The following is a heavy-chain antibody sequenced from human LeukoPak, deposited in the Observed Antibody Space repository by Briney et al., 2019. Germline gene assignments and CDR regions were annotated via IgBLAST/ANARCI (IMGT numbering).Heavy chain of an antibody. CDR3: ARDGSDSSSWLTPYYYYYYGMDV. J-gene: IGHJ6*02. CDR2: ISYDGSNK. D-gene: IGHD6-13*01. Sequence: GGSLRLSCAASGFTFSSYWMTWVRQAPGKGLEWVAVISYDGSNKYYADSVKGRFTISRDNSKNTLYLQMNSLRAEDTAVYYCARDGSDSSSWLTPYYYYYYGMDVWGQGTTVTVSS. CDR1: GFTFSSYW. V-gene: IGHV3-30-3*01.